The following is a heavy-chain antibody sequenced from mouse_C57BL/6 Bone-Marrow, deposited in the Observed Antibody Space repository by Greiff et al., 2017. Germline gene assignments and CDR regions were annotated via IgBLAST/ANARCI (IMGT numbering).Heavy chain of an antibody. CDR1: GYTFTSYW. CDR3: ARGSLSMDY. CDR2: IYPGSGST. Sequence: QVQLQQPGAELVKPGASVKMSCKASGYTFTSYWITWVKQRPGQGLEWIGDIYPGSGSTNYNEKFKSKATLIVDTSPSTAYMQLSSLTSEDSAVYDCARGSLSMDYWGQGTSVTVSS. J-gene: IGHJ4*01. D-gene: IGHD6-2*01. V-gene: IGHV1-55*01.